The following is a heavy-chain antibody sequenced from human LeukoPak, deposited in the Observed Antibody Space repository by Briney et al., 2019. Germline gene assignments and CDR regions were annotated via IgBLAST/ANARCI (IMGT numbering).Heavy chain of an antibody. V-gene: IGHV4-59*12. CDR3: AGSLGSYFAY. D-gene: IGHD1-26*01. CDR1: GGSLSGNY. CDR2: ISHSGST. Sequence: SETLSLTCTVSGGSLSGNYWNWIRQPPGKGLWRIGYISHSGSTNYTPSLKSRVAMSLDTSKNHFSLQLSSVTAADTAVYYCAGSLGSYFAYWGQGTLVTVSS. J-gene: IGHJ4*02.